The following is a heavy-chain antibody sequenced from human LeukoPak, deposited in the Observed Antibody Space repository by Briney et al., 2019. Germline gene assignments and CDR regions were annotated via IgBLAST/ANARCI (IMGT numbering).Heavy chain of an antibody. D-gene: IGHD1-7*01. V-gene: IGHV4-34*01. CDR3: ASKTGPTSGSLY. J-gene: IGHJ4*02. CDR1: GGSFSGSY. Sequence: SETLSLTCAVYGGSFSGSYWSWIRQPPGKGLEWIGEINHSGSTNCNPSLKSRVTISVDTSKNQFSLKLSSVTAADTAVYCCASKTGPTSGSLYWGQGTLVTVSS. CDR2: INHSGST.